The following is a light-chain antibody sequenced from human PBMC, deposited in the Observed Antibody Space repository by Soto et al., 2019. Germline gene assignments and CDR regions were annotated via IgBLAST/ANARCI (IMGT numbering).Light chain of an antibody. V-gene: IGKV1-8*01. J-gene: IGKJ2*01. CDR1: QGISSY. CDR2: AAS. CDR3: QQYYSYPYA. Sequence: AIRMTQSPSSFSASTGDRVTITCRASQGISSYLSWYQEKPGKAPKLLIYAASTLQSGVPSRFSGSGSGTDFTLTISRLQSEDFATYYCQQYYSYPYAFGQGTKPEIK.